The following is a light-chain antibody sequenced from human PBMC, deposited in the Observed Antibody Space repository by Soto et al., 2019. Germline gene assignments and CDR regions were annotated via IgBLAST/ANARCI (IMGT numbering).Light chain of an antibody. CDR2: SNN. CDR3: AAWDDSLNAHAV. CDR1: SSNIGSNT. Sequence: QAVVTQPPSASGTPGQRVTISCSGSSSNIGSNTVNWYQQLPGTAPKLLIYSNNQRPSGVPDRFSGSKSGTSASLAISGLQSEDEADYYCAAWDDSLNAHAVFGGGTQLTVL. V-gene: IGLV1-44*01. J-gene: IGLJ7*01.